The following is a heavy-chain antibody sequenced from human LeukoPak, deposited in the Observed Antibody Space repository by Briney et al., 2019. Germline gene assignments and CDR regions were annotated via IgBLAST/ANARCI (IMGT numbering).Heavy chain of an antibody. D-gene: IGHD1-7*01. V-gene: IGHV4-34*01. CDR2: INHSGST. CDR3: ARSQGITGTTGKNWFDP. J-gene: IGHJ5*02. Sequence: SETLSLTCAVYGGSFSGYYWSWIRQPPGKGLEWIGEINHSGSTNYNPSLKSRVTISVDTSKNQFFLKLSSVTAADTAVYYCARSQGITGTTGKNWFDPWGQGTLVTVSS. CDR1: GGSFSGYY.